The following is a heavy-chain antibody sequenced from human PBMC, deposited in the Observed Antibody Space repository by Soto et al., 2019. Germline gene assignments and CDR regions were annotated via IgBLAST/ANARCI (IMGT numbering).Heavy chain of an antibody. CDR3: AREGAQQLYLDY. CDR1: GYTXTSYG. Sequence: ASVKVSCKASGYTXTSYGISWVRHAPGQGLEWMGWISAYNGNTNYAQKLQGRVTMTTDTSTSTAYMELRSLRSDDTSVYYCAREGAQQLYLDYWGQGTLVTVSS. D-gene: IGHD6-13*01. J-gene: IGHJ4*02. V-gene: IGHV1-18*01. CDR2: ISAYNGNT.